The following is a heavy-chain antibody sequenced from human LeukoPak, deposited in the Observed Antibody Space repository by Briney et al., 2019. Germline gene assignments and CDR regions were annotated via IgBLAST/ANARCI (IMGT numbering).Heavy chain of an antibody. V-gene: IGHV3-23*01. J-gene: IGHJ6*02. D-gene: IGHD2-2*02. CDR1: RCRFSSYA. CDR3: TKESIYCSSTSCYSHYGIDV. Sequence: PGGSLRLSCAASRCRFSSYAMSWVRHAPGKGLEWVSGIRDTGVATYYADSAKGRFTISRDNSKNTLYLQMNSLRADDTAIYYCTKESIYCSSTSCYSHYGIDVWGQGTTVTVSS. CDR2: IRDTGVAT.